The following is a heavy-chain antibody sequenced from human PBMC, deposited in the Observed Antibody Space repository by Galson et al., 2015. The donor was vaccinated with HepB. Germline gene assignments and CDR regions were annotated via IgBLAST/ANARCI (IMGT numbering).Heavy chain of an antibody. Sequence: SLRLSCAASGFTFSSYGMHWVRQAPGKGLEWVAVISYDGSNKYYADSEKGRFTISRDNSKNTLYLQMNSLRAEDTAVYYCAKDIRVRGSSGWYYFGDYYYGMDVWGQGTTVTVSS. CDR1: GFTFSSYG. D-gene: IGHD6-19*01. CDR3: AKDIRVRGSSGWYYFGDYYYGMDV. CDR2: ISYDGSNK. V-gene: IGHV3-30*18. J-gene: IGHJ6*02.